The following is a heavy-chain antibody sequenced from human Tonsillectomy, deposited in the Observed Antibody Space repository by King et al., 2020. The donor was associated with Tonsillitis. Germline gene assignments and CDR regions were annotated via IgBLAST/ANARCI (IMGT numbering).Heavy chain of an antibody. J-gene: IGHJ3*02. CDR3: ARDRTVLDYYDSSGYYGGAFDI. D-gene: IGHD3-22*01. CDR2: ISSDSSST. CDR1: GFTFSSYS. Sequence: VQLVESGGGLVQPGGSLRLSCAASGFTFSSYSMNWVRQAPGKGLEWVSYISSDSSSTYYADSVKGRFTISRDNAKNSLYLQMNSLRAEDTAVYYCARDRTVLDYYDSSGYYGGAFDIGGQGTMVTVSS. V-gene: IGHV3-48*01.